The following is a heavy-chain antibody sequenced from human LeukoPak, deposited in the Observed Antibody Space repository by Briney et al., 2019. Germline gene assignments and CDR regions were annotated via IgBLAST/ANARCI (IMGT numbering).Heavy chain of an antibody. J-gene: IGHJ4*02. CDR2: TYYRSKWYS. D-gene: IGHD6-19*01. Sequence: SQTLSLTCAISGDSVSSNNGAWNWIRQSPSRGLERLGRTYYRSKWYSDYAGSVQGRITISPDTSKNQFSLQLYSVTPEDAAVYYCARDVGTSGRYTFDYWGQGTLVTVSS. CDR1: GDSVSSNNGA. CDR3: ARDVGTSGRYTFDY. V-gene: IGHV6-1*01.